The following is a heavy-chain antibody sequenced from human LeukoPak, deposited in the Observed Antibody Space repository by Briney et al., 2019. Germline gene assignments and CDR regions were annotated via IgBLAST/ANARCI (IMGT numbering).Heavy chain of an antibody. CDR2: ISSSSSYI. CDR1: GFTFSSYS. V-gene: IGHV3-21*01. D-gene: IGHD3-9*01. Sequence: GGSLRLSCAASGFTFSSYSMNWVRQAPGKGLEWVSSISSSSSYIYYADSVKGRFTISRDNAKNSLYLQMNSLRAEDTAVYYCARDRSHSYYDILTGDAFDIWGQGTMVTVSS. J-gene: IGHJ3*02. CDR3: ARDRSHSYYDILTGDAFDI.